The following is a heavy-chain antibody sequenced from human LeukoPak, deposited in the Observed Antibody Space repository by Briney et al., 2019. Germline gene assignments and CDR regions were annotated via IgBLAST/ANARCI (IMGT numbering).Heavy chain of an antibody. J-gene: IGHJ5*02. V-gene: IGHV3-11*01. CDR1: GLTCRDVD. Sequence: PRRASRADTGLTCRDVDMSWIRQAPGKRLEWVSYISSSGSTIYYADSVKGRFTISRDNAKNSLYLQMNSLRAEDTAVYYCARQGGGSSLFNWFDPWGQGTLVTVSS. CDR3: ARQGGGSSLFNWFDP. D-gene: IGHD6-13*01. CDR2: ISSSGSTI.